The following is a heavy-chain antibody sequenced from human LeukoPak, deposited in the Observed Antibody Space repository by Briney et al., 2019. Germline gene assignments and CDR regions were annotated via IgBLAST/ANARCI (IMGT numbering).Heavy chain of an antibody. CDR3: ARGPPQIVASRGGGYDY. Sequence: PGGSLRLSCAASGFTFSTYSMNWVRQAPGKGLEWVSSMSSAGTYIYFADSMKGRFTISRDNAKNSLYLQMNSLRAEDTAVYYCARGPPQIVASRGGGYDYWGQGILVTVSS. D-gene: IGHD5-12*01. CDR1: GFTFSTYS. V-gene: IGHV3-21*04. J-gene: IGHJ4*02. CDR2: MSSAGTYI.